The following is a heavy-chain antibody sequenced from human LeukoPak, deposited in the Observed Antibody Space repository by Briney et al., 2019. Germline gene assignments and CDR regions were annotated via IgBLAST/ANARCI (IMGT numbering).Heavy chain of an antibody. CDR3: AREYYYDSSGYSPYNWFDP. Sequence: PGGSLRLPCAASGFTFSSYEMNWVRQAPGKGLEWVTYISSSGSTIYYADSVKGRFTISRDNAKNSLYLQMNSLRAEDTAVYYCAREYYYDSSGYSPYNWFDPWGQGTLVTVSS. D-gene: IGHD3-22*01. J-gene: IGHJ5*02. CDR1: GFTFSSYE. V-gene: IGHV3-48*03. CDR2: ISSSGSTI.